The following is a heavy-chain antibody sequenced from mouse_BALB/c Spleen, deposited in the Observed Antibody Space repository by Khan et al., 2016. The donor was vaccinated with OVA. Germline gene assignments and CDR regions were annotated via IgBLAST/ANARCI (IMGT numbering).Heavy chain of an antibody. CDR3: ARGGLPFAY. V-gene: IGHV2-2*02. J-gene: IGHJ3*01. Sequence: VQLQESGPGLVQPSQSLSITCTVSGFSLSSYGVHWVRQSPGKGLEWLGVIWSGGSTDFNTAFISRLSISKDNSKSQVFFKMNNLQINDSAIYYCARGGLPFAYWGQGTLVTVSA. D-gene: IGHD2-13*01. CDR2: IWSGGST. CDR1: GFSLSSYG.